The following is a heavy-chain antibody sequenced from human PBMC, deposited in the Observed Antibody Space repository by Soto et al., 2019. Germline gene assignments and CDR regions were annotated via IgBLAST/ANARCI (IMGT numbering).Heavy chain of an antibody. CDR3: ARSLDYGDYVFDY. J-gene: IGHJ4*02. V-gene: IGHV3-11*06. D-gene: IGHD4-17*01. Sequence: QVQLVESGGGLVKPGGSLRLSCAASGFTFSDYYMSWIRQAPGKGLEWVSYISSSISYTNYADSVKGRFTISRDNAKNSLYLQMNSLRAEDTAVYYCARSLDYGDYVFDYWGQGTLVTVSS. CDR2: ISSSISYT. CDR1: GFTFSDYY.